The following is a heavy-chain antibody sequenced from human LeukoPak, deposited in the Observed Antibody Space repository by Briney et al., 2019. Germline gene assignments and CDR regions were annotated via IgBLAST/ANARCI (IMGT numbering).Heavy chain of an antibody. J-gene: IGHJ4*02. Sequence: PGGSLRLSCAASDFTFSSHWMYWVRQAPGKGLVWVARLSGDGITPRHADSVKGRFTISRDNAKNTLYLQMNSLRVEDTALYYCARGIASSRSVAIDLWGQGTLVAVSS. V-gene: IGHV3-74*01. D-gene: IGHD6-13*01. CDR1: DFTFSSHW. CDR2: LSGDGITP. CDR3: ARGIASSRSVAIDL.